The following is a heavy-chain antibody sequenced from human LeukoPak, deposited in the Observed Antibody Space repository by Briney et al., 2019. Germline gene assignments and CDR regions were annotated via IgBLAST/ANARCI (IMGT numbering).Heavy chain of an antibody. CDR2: MNPNSGNT. CDR1: GYTFTSYD. V-gene: IGHV1-8*01. D-gene: IGHD2-2*01. J-gene: IGHJ4*02. CDR3: ARGAGYCSSTSCSIGY. Sequence: ASVKVSCKASGYTFTSYDINWVRQAPGQGLECMGWMNPNSGNTGYAQKFQDRVTVTRNTSISTAYMELSSLRSEDTAVYYCARGAGYCSSTSCSIGYWGQGTLVTVSS.